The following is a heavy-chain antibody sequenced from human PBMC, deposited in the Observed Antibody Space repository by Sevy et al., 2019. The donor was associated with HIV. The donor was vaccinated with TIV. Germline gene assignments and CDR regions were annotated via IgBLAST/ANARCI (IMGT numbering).Heavy chain of an antibody. V-gene: IGHV3-15*01. CDR2: IKTETDGGTI. CDR3: TRGHDSSAIFDY. Sequence: GGSLRLSCTASGFIFSNVWMSWVRQAPGKGLEWVGRIKTETDGGTIDYAAPVKDRFTISRDDSKNTLYLEMNTLKTEDTAVYFCTRGHDSSAIFDYWGQGTLVTVSS. J-gene: IGHJ4*02. D-gene: IGHD1-26*01. CDR1: GFIFSNVW.